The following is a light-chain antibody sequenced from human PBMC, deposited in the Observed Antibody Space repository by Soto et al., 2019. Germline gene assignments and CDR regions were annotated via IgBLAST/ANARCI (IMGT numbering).Light chain of an antibody. Sequence: EIVLTQSPATLSLSPGERATLSCRASQSVSSYLAWYQQKPGQAPRLLIYDASNRATGIPARFSGSGSGTDFTLTSNSLEPEDFAVYYCQQRSNWPPTFGQGTKVEIK. CDR1: QSVSSY. CDR3: QQRSNWPPT. V-gene: IGKV3-11*01. CDR2: DAS. J-gene: IGKJ1*01.